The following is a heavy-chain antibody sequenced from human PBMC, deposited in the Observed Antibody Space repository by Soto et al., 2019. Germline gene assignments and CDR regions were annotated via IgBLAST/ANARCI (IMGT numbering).Heavy chain of an antibody. CDR3: AGEKVGTTGIDF. D-gene: IGHD1-26*01. Sequence: QAQLVQSGAEVKKPAASVKVSCKASGYTFTGYDINWVRQATGQGLEWMGWMNPNSGNTGYAQNFQGRVTMTRDNSITTAYMELTSLRDDDWAVYYCAGEKVGTTGIDFWGQGTLVTVSS. V-gene: IGHV1-8*01. J-gene: IGHJ4*02. CDR1: GYTFTGYD. CDR2: MNPNSGNT.